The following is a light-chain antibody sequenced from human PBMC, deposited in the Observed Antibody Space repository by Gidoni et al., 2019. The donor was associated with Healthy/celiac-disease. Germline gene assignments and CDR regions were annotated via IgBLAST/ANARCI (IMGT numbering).Light chain of an antibody. CDR1: QSISSY. V-gene: IGKV1-39*01. J-gene: IGKJ1*01. CDR2: AAS. CDR3: QQSYSTPCT. Sequence: LHITHSPSSLSASVGDRVTITCRASQSISSYLNWYQQKPGKAPKLLIYAASSLQSGVPSRFSGSGSGTDFTLTISSLQPEDFATYYCQQSYSTPCTFGQGTKVEIK.